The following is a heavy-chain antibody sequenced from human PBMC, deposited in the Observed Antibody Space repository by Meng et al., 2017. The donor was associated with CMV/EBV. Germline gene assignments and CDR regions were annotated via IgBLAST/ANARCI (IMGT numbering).Heavy chain of an antibody. CDR1: GFTFSSYS. J-gene: IGHJ4*02. D-gene: IGHD3-3*01. CDR2: ISSSSSYI. Sequence: GGSLRLSCAASGFTFSSYSINWVRPAPGKGLEWVSSISSSSSYIYYADSVKGRFTISRDNAKNSLYLQMNSLRAEDTAVYYCARDLGYDFWSGYYIPKVPHPFDYWGQGTLVTVSS. CDR3: ARDLGYDFWSGYYIPKVPHPFDY. V-gene: IGHV3-21*03.